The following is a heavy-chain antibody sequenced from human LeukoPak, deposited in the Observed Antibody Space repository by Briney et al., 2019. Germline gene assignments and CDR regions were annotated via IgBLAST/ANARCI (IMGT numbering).Heavy chain of an antibody. CDR2: INPSGGST. CDR3: ARDDNLAKNTMIQGY. J-gene: IGHJ4*02. D-gene: IGHD3-22*01. V-gene: IGHV1-46*01. Sequence: ASVKVSCKASGYTFTSYYMHWVRQAPGQGLEWMGIINPSGGSTSYSQKFQGRVTMTRDTSTSTVYMELRSMRSEDTAVYYCARDDNLAKNTMIQGYWGQGTLVTVSS. CDR1: GYTFTSYY.